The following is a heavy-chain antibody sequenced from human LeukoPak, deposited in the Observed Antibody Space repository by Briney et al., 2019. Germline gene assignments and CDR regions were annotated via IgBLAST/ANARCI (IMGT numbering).Heavy chain of an antibody. D-gene: IGHD5-18*01. Sequence: SETLSLTCTVSGGSISSYYWSCIRQPPGKGLEWIGDIYYSGSTNYNPSLKSRVTISVDTSKNQFSLKLSSVTAADTAVYYCARVSGYSYGNSYYYYYGMDVWGQGTTVTVSS. CDR2: IYYSGST. CDR1: GGSISSYY. J-gene: IGHJ6*02. V-gene: IGHV4-59*01. CDR3: ARVSGYSYGNSYYYYYGMDV.